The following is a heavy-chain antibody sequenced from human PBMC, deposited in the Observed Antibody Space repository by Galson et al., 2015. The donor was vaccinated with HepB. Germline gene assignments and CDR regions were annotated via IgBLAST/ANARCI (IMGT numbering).Heavy chain of an antibody. Sequence: SLRLSCAASGFSVSSNYMHWVRQAPGKGLEWVSLLHSDGSPSYADSVKGRFTISRDNSKNTLYLHMNSLRAEDTAVYYCASPFGIAVSTVLDAFDMWGQGTMVTVSS. CDR2: LHSDGSP. D-gene: IGHD6-19*01. CDR1: GFSVSSNY. CDR3: ASPFGIAVSTVLDAFDM. V-gene: IGHV3-66*01. J-gene: IGHJ3*02.